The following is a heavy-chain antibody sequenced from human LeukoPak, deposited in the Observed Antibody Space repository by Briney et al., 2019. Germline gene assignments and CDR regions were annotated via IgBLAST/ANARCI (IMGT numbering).Heavy chain of an antibody. Sequence: GGSLRLSCAASGFTVSSNYMSWVRQAPGKGLEWVSVISSGGSTYYTDSVKGRCTISRDNPKNPLYLQMNSLRAEDTAVYYCARGRGSDDILFDYWGQGTLVTVSS. V-gene: IGHV3-66*01. J-gene: IGHJ4*02. CDR1: GFTVSSNY. D-gene: IGHD3-10*01. CDR2: ISSGGST. CDR3: ARGRGSDDILFDY.